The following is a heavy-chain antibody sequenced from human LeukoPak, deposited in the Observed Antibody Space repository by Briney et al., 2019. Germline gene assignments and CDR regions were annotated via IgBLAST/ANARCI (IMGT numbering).Heavy chain of an antibody. Sequence: GGSLRLSCAASGFTFSSYAMSWVRQAPGKGLEWVSAISGSGGSTYYADSVKGRFTISRENYKNTLYLQMNSLRAEDTAVYYCAKDLAGTTPGYFDYWGQGTLVTVSS. D-gene: IGHD1-1*01. CDR2: ISGSGGST. CDR1: GFTFSSYA. V-gene: IGHV3-23*01. J-gene: IGHJ4*02. CDR3: AKDLAGTTPGYFDY.